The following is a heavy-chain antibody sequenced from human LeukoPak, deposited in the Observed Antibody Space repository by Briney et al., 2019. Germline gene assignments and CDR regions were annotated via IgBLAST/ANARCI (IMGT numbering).Heavy chain of an antibody. CDR2: MNPNSGNT. D-gene: IGHD6-13*01. CDR1: YTFXXXD. V-gene: IGHV1-8*01. Sequence: YTFXXXDINWVRQAPRQGLEWMGWMNPNSGNTGYAQKFQGRVTMTRNTSISTAYMELSSLRSEDTAVYYCARGLAAAGEGTFDPGGQGTLVTVSS. CDR3: ARGLAAAGEGTFDP. J-gene: IGHJ5*02.